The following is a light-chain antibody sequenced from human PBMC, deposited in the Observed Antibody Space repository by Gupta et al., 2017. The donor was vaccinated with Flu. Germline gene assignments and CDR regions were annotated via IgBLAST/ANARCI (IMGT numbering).Light chain of an antibody. J-gene: IGLJ2*01. CDR3: QVWDTLTDHVI. Sequence: GGDNIGGKSVHWYQQKPGRAPVLVVHEDGDRPSGIPDRFSDSNSGNTATLTITRVEDGDEADYYCQVWDTLTDHVIFGGGTKLTVL. CDR2: EDG. V-gene: IGLV3-21*02. CDR1: NIGGKS.